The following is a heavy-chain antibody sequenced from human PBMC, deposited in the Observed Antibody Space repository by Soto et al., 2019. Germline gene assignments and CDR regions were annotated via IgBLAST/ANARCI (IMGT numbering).Heavy chain of an antibody. J-gene: IGHJ6*02. CDR2: IIPIFGTA. Sequence: ASVKVSCKASGGTFSSYAISWVRQAPGQGLEWMGGIIPIFGTANYAQKFQGRVTITADESTSTAYMELSSLRSEDTAVYYCARDLRVVPAAMPDCYYYGMDVWGQGTTVTVSS. CDR1: GGTFSSYA. V-gene: IGHV1-69*13. CDR3: ARDLRVVPAAMPDCYYYGMDV. D-gene: IGHD2-2*01.